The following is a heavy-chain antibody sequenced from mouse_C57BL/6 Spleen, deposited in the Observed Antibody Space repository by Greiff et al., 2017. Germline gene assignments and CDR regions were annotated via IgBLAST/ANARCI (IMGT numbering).Heavy chain of an antibody. J-gene: IGHJ4*01. CDR2: IYPGDGDT. Sequence: VQLQQSGPELVKPGASVKISCKASGYAFSSSWMNWVKQRPGKGLEWIGRIYPGDGDTNYNGKFKGKATLTADKTSSTAYMQLSSLTSEDSAVYFCARDGSNFYAMDYWGQGTSVTVSS. CDR1: GYAFSSSW. D-gene: IGHD2-5*01. V-gene: IGHV1-82*01. CDR3: ARDGSNFYAMDY.